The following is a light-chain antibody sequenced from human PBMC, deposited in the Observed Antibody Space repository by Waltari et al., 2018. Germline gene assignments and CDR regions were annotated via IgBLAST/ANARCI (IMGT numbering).Light chain of an antibody. CDR1: QSVSSRY. CDR3: QQYGSSPTWT. J-gene: IGKJ1*01. Sequence: EIVLTQSPGTLSLSPGERATLSSRASQSVSSRYLAWYHQKPGQAPRLRIYGAASRATGIQDRVSGSGSGTDVTLTISRLEPEDFAVYYCQQYGSSPTWTFGKGTKVEIK. CDR2: GAA. V-gene: IGKV3-20*01.